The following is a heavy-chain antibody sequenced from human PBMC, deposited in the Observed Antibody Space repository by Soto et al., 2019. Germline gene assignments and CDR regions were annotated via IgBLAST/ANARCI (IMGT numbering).Heavy chain of an antibody. CDR1: GFTVNSDY. CDR3: ARSFDYGYIHH. Sequence: EVQLVETGGGLTQPGGSLRLSCENSGFTVNSDYMSWVRQAPGKGLEWVSIIYAGGSTYYADSVRGRFTISSDNSRNTLYLKMNSLRVEETAVYYCARSFDYGYIHHWGQGTLVTVSS. J-gene: IGHJ4*02. V-gene: IGHV3-53*02. CDR2: IYAGGST. D-gene: IGHD3-10*01.